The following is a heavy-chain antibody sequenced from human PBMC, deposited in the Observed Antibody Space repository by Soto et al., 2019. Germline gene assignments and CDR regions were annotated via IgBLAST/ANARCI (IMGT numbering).Heavy chain of an antibody. D-gene: IGHD6-19*01. CDR2: ISGSGGST. CDR3: AKDQVRDSRGWRSPRGPGGWFDP. V-gene: IGHV3-23*01. CDR1: GFTFSSYA. Sequence: EVQLLESGGGLVQPGGSLRLSCAASGFTFSSYAMSWVRQAPGKGLEWVSAISGSGGSTYYADSVKGRFTISRDNSKNTLYLQMNSLRAEDTAVYYCAKDQVRDSRGWRSPRGPGGWFDPWGQGTLVTVSS. J-gene: IGHJ5*02.